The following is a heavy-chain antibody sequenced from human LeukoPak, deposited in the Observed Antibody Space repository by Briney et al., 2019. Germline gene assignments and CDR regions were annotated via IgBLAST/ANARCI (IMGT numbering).Heavy chain of an antibody. CDR2: ISPDGSTT. Sequence: PGGSLRLSCAASGFTFRTYWMHWVRQPPGKGLVWVSRISPDGSTTTYADSVKGRFTISRDNSKNTVFLQMDSLGVDDTAMYYCAGGGGSRSGWPHYWGQGTLVTVSS. J-gene: IGHJ4*02. V-gene: IGHV3-74*01. D-gene: IGHD6-19*01. CDR1: GFTFRTYW. CDR3: AGGGGSRSGWPHY.